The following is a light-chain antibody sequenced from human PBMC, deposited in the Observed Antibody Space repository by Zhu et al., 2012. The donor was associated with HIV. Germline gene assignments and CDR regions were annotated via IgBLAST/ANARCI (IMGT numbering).Light chain of an antibody. V-gene: IGKV3-20*01. CDR1: QSVGSRF. Sequence: EVVLTQSPGTLSLSPGERATLSCRASQSVGSRFLAWYQQKPGQALRLLIYDVFNTATGVPDRFRGSGSGTVFTLTISSLESEDSAVYFCQQYGSSPMTFGQGTKVEIK. CDR2: DVF. CDR3: QQYGSSPMT. J-gene: IGKJ1*01.